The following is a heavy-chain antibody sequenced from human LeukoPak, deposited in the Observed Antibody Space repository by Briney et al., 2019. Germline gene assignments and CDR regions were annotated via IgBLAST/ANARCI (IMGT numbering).Heavy chain of an antibody. Sequence: PSETLSLTCAVYGGSFSGYHWSWIRQPPGKGLEWIGEINHSGSTNYNPSLKSRVTISVDTSKNQFSLKLSSVTAADTAVYYCARGWRGSGSDYWGQGTLVTVSS. V-gene: IGHV4-34*01. D-gene: IGHD3-10*01. J-gene: IGHJ4*02. CDR1: GGSFSGYH. CDR3: ARGWRGSGSDY. CDR2: INHSGST.